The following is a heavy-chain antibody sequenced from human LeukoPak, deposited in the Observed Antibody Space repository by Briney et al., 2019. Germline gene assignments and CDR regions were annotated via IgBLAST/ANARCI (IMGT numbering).Heavy chain of an antibody. Sequence: GASVKVSCKASGGTFSSYAISWVRQAPGQGLEWMGGIIPIFGTANYAQKFQGRVTITADESTSTAYMELSSLRSEDTAVYYCPRDPSRAVAGTFFDYWGQGTLVTVSS. V-gene: IGHV1-69*13. CDR1: GGTFSSYA. J-gene: IGHJ4*02. CDR3: PRDPSRAVAGTFFDY. CDR2: IIPIFGTA. D-gene: IGHD6-19*01.